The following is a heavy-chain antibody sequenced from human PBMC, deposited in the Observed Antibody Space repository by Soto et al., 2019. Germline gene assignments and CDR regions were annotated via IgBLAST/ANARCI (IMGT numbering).Heavy chain of an antibody. Sequence: PGESLKISCKGSGYTFNIYWIAWVRQMPGKGLEWMGVIYPVDSDTRYSPSFQGQVTISVDESINTAYLQWSSLQASDTAIYYCARQDGDGLFYFDYWGQGTPVTVSS. CDR1: GYTFNIYW. CDR3: ARQDGDGLFYFDY. V-gene: IGHV5-51*01. D-gene: IGHD4-17*01. J-gene: IGHJ4*02. CDR2: IYPVDSDT.